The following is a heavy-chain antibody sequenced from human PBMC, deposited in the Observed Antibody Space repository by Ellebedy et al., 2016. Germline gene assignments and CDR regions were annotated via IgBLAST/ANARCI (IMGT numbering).Heavy chain of an antibody. CDR3: ARDVEPIISDIIYDALDI. CDR2: IDSGGST. Sequence: GESLKISCAVSGFIVSSNYMSWVRQAPGKGLEWVSIIDSGGSTYYADSVKGRFTISRHNSKNTLYLQMSSLRAEDTAVYYCARDVEPIISDIIYDALDIWGQGTMVTVSS. V-gene: IGHV3-53*01. J-gene: IGHJ3*02. D-gene: IGHD5/OR15-5a*01. CDR1: GFIVSSNY.